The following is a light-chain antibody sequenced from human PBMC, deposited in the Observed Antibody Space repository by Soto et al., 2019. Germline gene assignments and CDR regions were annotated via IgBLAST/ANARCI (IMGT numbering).Light chain of an antibody. Sequence: DIQMTQSPSSLSASVGDRVTITCRASQGISNYLAWYQQKPGKVPKLLIYAASTLQSGVPFRFSGSGSGTDFTLTISSLQPEDVATHYCQKYNSAPPWTFGKGTKVEIK. V-gene: IGKV1-27*01. CDR1: QGISNY. J-gene: IGKJ1*01. CDR3: QKYNSAPPWT. CDR2: AAS.